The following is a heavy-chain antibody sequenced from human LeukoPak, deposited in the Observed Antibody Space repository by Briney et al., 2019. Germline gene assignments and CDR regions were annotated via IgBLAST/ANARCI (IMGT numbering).Heavy chain of an antibody. V-gene: IGHV3-7*01. CDR1: GFTFSSYW. CDR2: IKQDGSEK. J-gene: IGHJ6*02. CDR3: ARQAAHYDYGDPSYYYYYGMDV. D-gene: IGHD4-17*01. Sequence: GGSLRLSCAASGFTFSSYWMSWVRQAPGKGLEWVANIKQDGSEKYYVDSVKGRFTISRDNAKNSLYLQMNSLRAEDTAVYYCARQAAHYDYGDPSYYYYYGMDVWGQGTTVTVSS.